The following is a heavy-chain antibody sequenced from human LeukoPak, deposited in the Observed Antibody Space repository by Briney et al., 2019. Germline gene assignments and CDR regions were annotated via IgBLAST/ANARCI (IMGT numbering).Heavy chain of an antibody. D-gene: IGHD6-13*01. J-gene: IGHJ6*03. CDR1: GGSITDSNYY. Sequence: SETLSLTCNVSGGSITDSNYYWSWIRQPPGKGLEWIGYIYCSGSTNYNPSLKSRVTISVDTSKNQFSLKLSSVTAADTGVYYCARQTNSTWSLYMDVWGKGTTVTVSS. CDR3: ARQTNSTWSLYMDV. CDR2: IYCSGST. V-gene: IGHV4-61*05.